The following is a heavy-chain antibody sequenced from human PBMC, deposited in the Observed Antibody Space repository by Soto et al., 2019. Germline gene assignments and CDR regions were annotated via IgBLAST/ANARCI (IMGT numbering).Heavy chain of an antibody. CDR3: ASSRGDYRSFDY. J-gene: IGHJ4*02. CDR1: GFTFSDHY. D-gene: IGHD4-17*01. V-gene: IGHV3-72*01. CDR2: SRNKANSYTI. Sequence: GGALRLSRAAPGFTFSDHYKDWVRPAPGKGLEWVVRSRNKANSYTIEYAASVKGRFTISRDDSKNSLYLQMNSLKTEDTAVYYCASSRGDYRSFDYWGQGTQVTVSS.